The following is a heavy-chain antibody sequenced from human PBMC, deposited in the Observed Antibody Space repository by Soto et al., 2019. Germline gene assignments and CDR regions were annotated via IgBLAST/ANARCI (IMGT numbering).Heavy chain of an antibody. CDR2: VSHDGRNT. D-gene: IGHD6-19*01. CDR3: AKGGRQWLVTSDFNY. CDR1: GFTFSDYA. J-gene: IGHJ4*01. Sequence: LRLSCAASGFTFSDYAMHWVRQAPGKGLEWVAAVSHDGRNTHYADSVKGRFTISRDSSKNTVSLEMTSLRAEDTAVYYCAKGGRQWLVTSDFNYWGQGALVTVSS. V-gene: IGHV3-30*18.